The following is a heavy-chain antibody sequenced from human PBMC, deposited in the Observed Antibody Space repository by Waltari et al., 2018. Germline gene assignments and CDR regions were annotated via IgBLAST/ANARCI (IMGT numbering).Heavy chain of an antibody. D-gene: IGHD6-13*01. Sequence: QVQLQESGPGLVKPSQTLSLTCTVSGGSISRGRYYWSWIRRPAGKGLEWIGRIYTSGSTNSNPSLKSRVTISVDTSKNQSSLKLSSVTAADTAVYYCARERIAAAGFYYYYGMDVWGQGTTVTVSS. CDR3: ARERIAAAGFYYYYGMDV. V-gene: IGHV4-61*02. J-gene: IGHJ6*02. CDR1: GGSISRGRYY. CDR2: IYTSGST.